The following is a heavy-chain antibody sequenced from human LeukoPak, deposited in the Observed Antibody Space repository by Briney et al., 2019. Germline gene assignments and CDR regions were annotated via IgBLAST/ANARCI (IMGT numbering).Heavy chain of an antibody. CDR2: ISSSGSTI. V-gene: IGHV3-11*01. D-gene: IGHD4-23*01. J-gene: IGHJ3*02. CDR3: ARGPDYGGTSGAFDI. CDR1: GFTYSDYY. Sequence: GGSLRLSCAASGFTYSDYYMSWIRQAPGKGLEWVSYISSSGSTIYYADPVKGRFTISRDNAKNSLYLQMNSLRAEDTAVYYCARGPDYGGTSGAFDIWGQGTMVTVSS.